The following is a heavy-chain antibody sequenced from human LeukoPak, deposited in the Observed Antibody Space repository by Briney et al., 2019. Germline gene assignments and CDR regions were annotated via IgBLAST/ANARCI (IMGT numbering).Heavy chain of an antibody. CDR1: GGSIGSYY. CDR2: IYYSGST. Sequence: SETLSLTCTVSGGSIGSYYWSWIRQPPGKGLEWIGYIYYSGSTNYNPSLKSRVTISVDTSKNQFSLKLSSVSAADTAVYYCARVRDSYNDCWGQGTLVTVSS. V-gene: IGHV4-59*01. J-gene: IGHJ4*02. D-gene: IGHD5-24*01. CDR3: ARVRDSYNDC.